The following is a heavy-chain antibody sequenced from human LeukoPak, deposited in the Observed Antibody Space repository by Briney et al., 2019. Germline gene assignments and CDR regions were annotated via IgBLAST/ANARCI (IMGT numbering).Heavy chain of an antibody. CDR2: ISYDGSNK. Sequence: GRSLRLSCAASGFTFSNYAIHWVRQAPGKGLEWVAVISYDGSNKYYADSVKGRFTISRDNAKNTLYLQMNSLRAEDTAVYYCARADYDFWSGYYKSYYYGMDVWGQGTTVTVSS. D-gene: IGHD3-3*01. V-gene: IGHV3-30-3*01. J-gene: IGHJ6*02. CDR3: ARADYDFWSGYYKSYYYGMDV. CDR1: GFTFSNYA.